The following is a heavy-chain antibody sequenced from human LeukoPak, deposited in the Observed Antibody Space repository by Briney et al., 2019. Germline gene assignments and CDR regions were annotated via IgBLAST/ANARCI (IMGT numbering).Heavy chain of an antibody. CDR3: ASQYWGSPPSNWFDP. CDR2: INPSGGST. Sequence: ASVKVSCKASGYTFTSYYMHWVRQAPGQGLEWMGIINPSGGSTSYAQKFQGRVTMTRDTSTSTVYMELSSLRSEDTAVYYCASQYWGSPPSNWFDPWGQGTLVTVSS. D-gene: IGHD7-27*01. V-gene: IGHV1-46*01. CDR1: GYTFTSYY. J-gene: IGHJ5*02.